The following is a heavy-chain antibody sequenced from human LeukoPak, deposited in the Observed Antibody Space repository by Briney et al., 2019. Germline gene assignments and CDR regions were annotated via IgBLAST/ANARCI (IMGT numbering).Heavy chain of an antibody. V-gene: IGHV1-46*01. Sequence: ASVKVSCKASGYTFTSYYMHWVRQAPGQGLEWMGIINPSGGSTSYAQKFQGRVTMTRDTSTSTVYMELSSLRSEGTAVYYCARDAESDYSCSGGSCYQDYWGQGTLVTVSS. CDR1: GYTFTSYY. CDR3: ARDAESDYSCSGGSCYQDY. CDR2: INPSGGST. D-gene: IGHD2-15*01. J-gene: IGHJ4*02.